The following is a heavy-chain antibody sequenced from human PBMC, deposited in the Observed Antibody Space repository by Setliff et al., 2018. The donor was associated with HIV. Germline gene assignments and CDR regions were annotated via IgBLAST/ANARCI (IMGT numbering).Heavy chain of an antibody. Sequence: PGGSLRLSCAASGFTFSSYEMNWVRQAPGKGLEWVSYISSSGSTIYYADSVKGRFTISRDNSKNTLYLQMSSLRAEDTAVYYCVKARVDGDYYYYYYMDVWGKGTTVTVSS. J-gene: IGHJ6*03. D-gene: IGHD4-17*01. V-gene: IGHV3-48*03. CDR2: ISSSGSTI. CDR3: VKARVDGDYYYYYYMDV. CDR1: GFTFSSYE.